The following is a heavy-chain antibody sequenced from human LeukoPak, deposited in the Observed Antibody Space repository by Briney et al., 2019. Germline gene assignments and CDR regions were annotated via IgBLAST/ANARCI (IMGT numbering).Heavy chain of an antibody. J-gene: IGHJ3*02. Sequence: SVKVSCKASVGTFSSYAISGVRDAPGQGRECMGGIIPIFGTANYAQKFQGRVTITADESTSTAYRELSSLRSEDTAVYYCARGGPYGDYLDAFDIWGQGTMVTVSS. CDR3: ARGGPYGDYLDAFDI. CDR1: VGTFSSYA. V-gene: IGHV1-69*13. D-gene: IGHD4-17*01. CDR2: IIPIFGTA.